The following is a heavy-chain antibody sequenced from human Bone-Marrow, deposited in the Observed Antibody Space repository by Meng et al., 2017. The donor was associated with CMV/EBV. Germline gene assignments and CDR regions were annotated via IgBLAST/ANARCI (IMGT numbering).Heavy chain of an antibody. D-gene: IGHD2-2*01. V-gene: IGHV3-66*02. CDR1: GFTVSSNY. CDR2: IYSGGST. J-gene: IGHJ6*02. Sequence: GESLKISCAASGFTVSSNYMSWVRQAPGKGLEWVSVIYSGGSTYYADSVKGRFTISRDNSKNTLYLQMNSLRAEDTAVYYCARAPEVPAADTYYYYGMDVWGQGTTVTVSS. CDR3: ARAPEVPAADTYYYYGMDV.